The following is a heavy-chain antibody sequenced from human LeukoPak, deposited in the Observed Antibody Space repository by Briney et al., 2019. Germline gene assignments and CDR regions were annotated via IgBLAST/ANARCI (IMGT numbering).Heavy chain of an antibody. CDR2: ISSSSSYI. CDR1: GFTFSSYS. V-gene: IGHV3-21*01. J-gene: IGHJ4*02. CDR3: ARGTYCSGGSCYSFDY. Sequence: GGSLRLSCAASGFTFSSYSMNWVRQAPGKGLEWVTSISSSSSYIYYADSVKGRFTISRDNAKNSLYLQMNSLRAEDTAVYYCARGTYCSGGSCYSFDYWGQGTLATVSS. D-gene: IGHD2-15*01.